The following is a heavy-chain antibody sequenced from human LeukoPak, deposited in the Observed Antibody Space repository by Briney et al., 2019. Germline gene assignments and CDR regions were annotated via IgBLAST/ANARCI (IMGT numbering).Heavy chain of an antibody. CDR2: ICDSGGST. CDR1: GFTFSNHA. D-gene: IGHD6-6*01. CDR3: AKGGASSPYTYIDV. Sequence: PGGSLRLSCAASGFTFSNHAMSWVRQAPGKGLEWVSVICDSGGSTYYADSVKGRFTISRDNSKNTLYLQMNSLRADDTAVYHCAKGGASSPYTYIDVWGKGTTVIVSS. V-gene: IGHV3-23*01. J-gene: IGHJ6*04.